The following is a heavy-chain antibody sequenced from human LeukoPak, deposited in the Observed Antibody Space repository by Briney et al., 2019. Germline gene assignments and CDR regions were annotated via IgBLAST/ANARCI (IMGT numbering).Heavy chain of an antibody. D-gene: IGHD2-15*01. J-gene: IGHJ4*02. Sequence: GGPLRLSCAASGFIFSSYAMSWVRQAPGKGLEWVSDITGSGGSTYHADSVKGRFTISRDNSQNTLFLQVSSLRAEDAAIFYFAKRSASGRPFYFDSWGQGILVTVSS. CDR1: GFIFSSYA. V-gene: IGHV3-23*01. CDR3: AKRSASGRPFYFDS. CDR2: ITGSGGST.